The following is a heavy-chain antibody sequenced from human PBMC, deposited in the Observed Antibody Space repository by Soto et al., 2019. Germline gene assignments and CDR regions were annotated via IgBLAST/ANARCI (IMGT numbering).Heavy chain of an antibody. CDR2: ISAYNGNT. CDR3: ARDSGGHFDY. CDR1: GYTFTSYG. V-gene: IGHV1-18*01. Sequence: QVQLVQSGAEVKKPGASVKVSCKASGYTFTSYGISRVRQAPGQGLEWMGWISAYNGNTNYAQKVQGGVTMTTDTFTSTVYMDLRSLRSDETAVYYCARDSGGHFDYWGEGTLVTVSS. D-gene: IGHD6-25*01. J-gene: IGHJ4*02.